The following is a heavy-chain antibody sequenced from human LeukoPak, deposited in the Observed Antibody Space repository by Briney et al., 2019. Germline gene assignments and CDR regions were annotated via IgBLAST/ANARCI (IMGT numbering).Heavy chain of an antibody. D-gene: IGHD5-12*01. J-gene: IGHJ4*02. CDR2: IKQDGSEK. CDR3: ARERMDIVATSYFDY. Sequence: PGGSLRLSCAASGFTFSSYGMSWVRQAPGKGLEWVANIKQDGSEKYYVDSVKGRFTISRDNAKNSLYLQMNSLRAEDTAVYYCARERMDIVATSYFDYWDQGTLVTVSS. CDR1: GFTFSSYG. V-gene: IGHV3-7*01.